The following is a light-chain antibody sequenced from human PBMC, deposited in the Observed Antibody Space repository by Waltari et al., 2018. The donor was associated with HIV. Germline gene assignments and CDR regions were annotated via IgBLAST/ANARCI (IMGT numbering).Light chain of an antibody. Sequence: PRSVSGSPGQSVTISCTGTSSDVGVYNFVSWYQQHPGKAPKLMIYDVSKRPSGVPDRFSGSKSGNTASLTISGRQAEDEADYYCCSYAGSYPVVFGGGTKLTVL. V-gene: IGLV2-11*01. CDR1: SSDVGVYNF. CDR2: DVS. J-gene: IGLJ2*01. CDR3: CSYAGSYPVV.